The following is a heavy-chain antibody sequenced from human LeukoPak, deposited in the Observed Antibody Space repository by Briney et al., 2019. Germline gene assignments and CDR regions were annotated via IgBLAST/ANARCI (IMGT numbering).Heavy chain of an antibody. D-gene: IGHD4-23*01. V-gene: IGHV3-9*01. J-gene: IGHJ4*02. CDR2: ISWNSGSI. CDR1: GFTFDDYA. Sequence: GGSLRLSCAASGFTFDDYAMHWVRQAPGKGLEWVSGISWNSGSIGYADSVKGRFTISRDNSKNTVFLQMNSLRAEDTAVYYCAREGGKLSYFDYWGQGTLVTVSS. CDR3: AREGGKLSYFDY.